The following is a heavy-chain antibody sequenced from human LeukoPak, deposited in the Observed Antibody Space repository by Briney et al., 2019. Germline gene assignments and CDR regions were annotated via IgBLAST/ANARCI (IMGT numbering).Heavy chain of an antibody. CDR1: GYTFTSYD. J-gene: IGHJ3*02. D-gene: IGHD6-6*01. CDR2: INPNSGGT. V-gene: IGHV1-2*02. Sequence: GASVKVSCKASGYTFTSYDIIWVRQAPGQGLEWMGWINPNSGGTNYAQKFQGRVTMTRDTSISTAYMELSRLRSDDTAVYYCARVKTRAAQHDAFDIWGQGTMVTVSS. CDR3: ARVKTRAAQHDAFDI.